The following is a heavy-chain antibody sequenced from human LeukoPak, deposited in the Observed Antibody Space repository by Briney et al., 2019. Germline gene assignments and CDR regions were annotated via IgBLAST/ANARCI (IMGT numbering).Heavy chain of an antibody. D-gene: IGHD4-17*01. CDR1: GYTFTSYG. CDR3: ARVGDDYGDYGPGVRWFDP. J-gene: IGHJ5*02. Sequence: ASVKVSCKASGYTFTSYGISWVRQAPGQGLEWMGWISAYNGNTNYAQKLQDRVTMTTDTSTSTAYMELRSLRSDDTAVYYCARVGDDYGDYGPGVRWFDPWGQGTLVTVSS. V-gene: IGHV1-18*01. CDR2: ISAYNGNT.